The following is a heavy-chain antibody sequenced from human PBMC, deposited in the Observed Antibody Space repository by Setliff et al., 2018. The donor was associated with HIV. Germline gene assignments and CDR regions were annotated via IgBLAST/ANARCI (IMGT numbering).Heavy chain of an antibody. Sequence: ASVKVSCKASGYTFIDYFIHWVRQAPGQGPEWMGWISPYDLSERTSQRFRGRVTLTRDTSINTAYLDLSGLTSDGTAVYYCARQFSNSFDSWGQGTLVTVSS. J-gene: IGHJ4*02. CDR1: GYTFIDYF. CDR3: ARQFSNSFDS. CDR2: ISPYDLSE. V-gene: IGHV1-2*02. D-gene: IGHD7-27*01.